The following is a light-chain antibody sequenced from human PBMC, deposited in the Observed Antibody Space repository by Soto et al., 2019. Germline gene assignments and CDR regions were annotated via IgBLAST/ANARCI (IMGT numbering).Light chain of an antibody. J-gene: IGKJ1*01. CDR3: QHYNSYPWT. CDR2: KAS. V-gene: IGKV1-5*03. Sequence: DIQMTQSPSTLSASVGDRVTITCRASQSISSWLAWYQQKPGKAPKLLIYKASSLESGVTSRFSGSGSGTEFTLTISSLQPDDIATYYCQHYNSYPWTFGQGTKVDIK. CDR1: QSISSW.